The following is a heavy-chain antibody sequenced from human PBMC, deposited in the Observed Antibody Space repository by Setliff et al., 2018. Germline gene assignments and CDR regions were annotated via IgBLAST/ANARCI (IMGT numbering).Heavy chain of an antibody. J-gene: IGHJ4*02. CDR3: ARDLSTTVMTRSWYYFDY. Sequence: ASVKVSCKASGYTFATYGISWVRQAPGQGLEWMGWISPYNSNTNYAQNFQGRVTMTTDTSTSTAYMELRSLRSDDTAMYYCARDLSTTVMTRSWYYFDYWGQGTLVTDSS. V-gene: IGHV1-18*01. CDR2: ISPYNSNT. CDR1: GYTFATYG. D-gene: IGHD4-17*01.